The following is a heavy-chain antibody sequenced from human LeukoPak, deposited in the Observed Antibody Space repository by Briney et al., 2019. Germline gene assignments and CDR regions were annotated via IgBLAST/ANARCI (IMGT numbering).Heavy chain of an antibody. D-gene: IGHD4-23*01. J-gene: IGHJ4*02. CDR1: GFTFSSYA. Sequence: GRSLRLSCAASGFTFSSYAMHRVRQAPGKGLEWVAVISYDGSNKYYADSVKGRFTISKDNSKNTLYLQMNSLRAEDTAVYYCARTTTVVTTFDYWGQGTLVTVSS. V-gene: IGHV3-30*04. CDR3: ARTTTVVTTFDY. CDR2: ISYDGSNK.